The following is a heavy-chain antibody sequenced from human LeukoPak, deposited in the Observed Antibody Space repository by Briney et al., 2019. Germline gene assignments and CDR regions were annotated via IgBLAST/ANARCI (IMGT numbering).Heavy chain of an antibody. J-gene: IGHJ4*02. CDR3: APRVVGSAPFDY. V-gene: IGHV3-30*02. CDR1: RFTFSSYG. D-gene: IGHD2-15*01. CDR2: IRYDGSNK. Sequence: PGGSLRLSCAPSRFTFSSYGLHGVRPAPRKGVEWVAFIRYDGSNKYYADSVKGRFTISRDNSKNTLYLQMNNLRAEDTAVYYCAPRVVGSAPFDYWGQGTLVTVSS.